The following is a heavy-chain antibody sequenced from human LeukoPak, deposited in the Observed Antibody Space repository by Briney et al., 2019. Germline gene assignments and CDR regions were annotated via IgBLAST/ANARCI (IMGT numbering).Heavy chain of an antibody. CDR1: GFTFSSYA. Sequence: GGSLRLSCAASGFTFSSYAMSWVRQAPGKGLEWVSAISISGDQTFYADSVKGRFTISRDNSKNTLYLQMNSLRAEDTAVYYCACAPRDYYFGWGSMGSYFDYWGQGTLVTVSS. V-gene: IGHV3-23*01. CDR3: ACAPRDYYFGWGSMGSYFDY. J-gene: IGHJ4*02. D-gene: IGHD3-10*01. CDR2: ISISGDQT.